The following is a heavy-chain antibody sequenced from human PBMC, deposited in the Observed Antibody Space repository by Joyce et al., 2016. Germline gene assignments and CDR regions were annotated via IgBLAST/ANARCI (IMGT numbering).Heavy chain of an antibody. CDR2: INQDGSEK. V-gene: IGHV3-7*04. CDR3: ARVEYSIIWAPIDY. Sequence: EVQLVESGGGLVQPGGSLRLSCAASGFSFSSYYMSWVRQVPGKGREWVANINQDGSEKYYVDSVKGRFTISRDNSKNSLYLQMSSLRAEDAAVYYCARVEYSIIWAPIDYWGQGTLVTVSS. CDR1: GFSFSSYY. D-gene: IGHD6-13*01. J-gene: IGHJ4*02.